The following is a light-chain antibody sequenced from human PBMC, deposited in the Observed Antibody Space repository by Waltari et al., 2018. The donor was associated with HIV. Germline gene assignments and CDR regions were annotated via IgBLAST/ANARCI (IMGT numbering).Light chain of an antibody. J-gene: IGKJ2*01. CDR2: WAS. CDR1: QNVLYSSNNKNY. CDR3: QQYYGTPYT. V-gene: IGKV4-1*01. Sequence: DIVMTQSPDSLAVSLGERDTINCKSSQNVLYSSNNKNYLAWYQHKAGKPPKLLIYWASTRESGVPDRFSGSGSGTDFTLTISSLQAEDVAVYYCQQYYGTPYTFGQGTNLEIK.